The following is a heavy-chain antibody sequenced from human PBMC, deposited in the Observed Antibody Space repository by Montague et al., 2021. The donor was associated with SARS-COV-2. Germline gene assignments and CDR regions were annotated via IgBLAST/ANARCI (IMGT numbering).Heavy chain of an antibody. D-gene: IGHD3-22*01. CDR2: IYSTGST. Sequence: SETLSLTCTVSGASITSNLHYWAWIRQSPGKGLEWIGSIYSTGSTYYNPSLKSRVTISVETSKNHFTLKLSSVTAAETAVYYCARLKRYFDSSGSPSAFDFWGQGTKVTVSS. CDR1: GASITSNLHY. CDR3: ARLKRYFDSSGSPSAFDF. J-gene: IGHJ3*01. V-gene: IGHV4-39*02.